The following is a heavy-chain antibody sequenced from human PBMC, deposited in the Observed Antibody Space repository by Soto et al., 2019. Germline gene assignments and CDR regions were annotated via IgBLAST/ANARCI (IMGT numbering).Heavy chain of an antibody. CDR1: GGSISSGAYY. CDR2: IYYSGST. CDR3: AIYDSSGSRGFQH. J-gene: IGHJ1*01. D-gene: IGHD3-22*01. V-gene: IGHV4-31*03. Sequence: QVQLQESGPGLVKPSQTLSLTCTVSGGSISSGAYYWSWIRQHPGKGLEWIGYIYYSGSTYYNPSPKSRVTISVDTSKNQFSLKLSSVTAADTAVYYCAIYDSSGSRGFQHWGQGTLVTVSS.